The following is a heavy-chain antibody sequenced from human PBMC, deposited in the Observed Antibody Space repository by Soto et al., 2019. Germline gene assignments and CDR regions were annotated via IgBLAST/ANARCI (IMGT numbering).Heavy chain of an antibody. J-gene: IGHJ4*02. V-gene: IGHV4-34*01. Sequence: QVQLQQWGAGLLKPSETLSLTCALYGGSFSGYYWSWIRQPPGKGLEWIGEIKHSGSTNYNPSLKSRVTISVDTSKNQFSLKLSSVTAADTAVYYCARRGNFGVVVYDCWGQGTLVTVSS. CDR3: ARRGNFGVVVYDC. CDR2: IKHSGST. CDR1: GGSFSGYY. D-gene: IGHD3-3*01.